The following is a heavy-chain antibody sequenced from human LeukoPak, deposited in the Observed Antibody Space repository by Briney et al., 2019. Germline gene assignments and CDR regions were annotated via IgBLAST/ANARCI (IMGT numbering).Heavy chain of an antibody. J-gene: IGHJ6*03. CDR1: GYTFTSYY. CDR2: INPSGGST. Sequence: ASVKVSCKASGYTFTSYYMHWVRQAPGQGLEWMGIINPSGGSTSYAQKFQGRVTMTRDTSTSTVYMELSSLRSEDTAVYYCACSAPKKYCSGGSCYSDYYYYYMDVWGKGTTVTISS. CDR3: ACSAPKKYCSGGSCYSDYYYYYMDV. D-gene: IGHD2-15*01. V-gene: IGHV1-46*01.